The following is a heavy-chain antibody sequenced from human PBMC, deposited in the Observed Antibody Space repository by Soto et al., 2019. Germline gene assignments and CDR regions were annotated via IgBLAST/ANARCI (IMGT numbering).Heavy chain of an antibody. CDR2: IPFDGNSK. D-gene: IGHD5-12*01. V-gene: IGHV3-30*18. CDR3: AKVHIGISFDR. Sequence: QVQLVESGGGVVQPGRSLRLSCAASGFTFSSYNMHWVRQAPGKGLEWVAVIPFDGNSKYYADSVKGRFTISRDNSKNTLYLQMNSLRVEDSAMYYCAKVHIGISFDRWGQGTLVTVSS. CDR1: GFTFSSYN. J-gene: IGHJ4*02.